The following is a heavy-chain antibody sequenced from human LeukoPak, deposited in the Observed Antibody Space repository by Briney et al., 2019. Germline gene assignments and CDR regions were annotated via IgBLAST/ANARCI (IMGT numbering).Heavy chain of an antibody. CDR2: INPSGGST. CDR3: AREWWELLHGAYYFDY. D-gene: IGHD1-26*01. V-gene: IGHV1-46*01. CDR1: GYTFTSYY. Sequence: ASVKVSCKASGYTFTSYYMHWVRQAPGQGLEWMGIINPSGGSTSYAQKFQGRVTMTRDTSTSTVYMELSSLRSEDTAVYYCAREWWELLHGAYYFDYWGQGTLVTVSS. J-gene: IGHJ4*02.